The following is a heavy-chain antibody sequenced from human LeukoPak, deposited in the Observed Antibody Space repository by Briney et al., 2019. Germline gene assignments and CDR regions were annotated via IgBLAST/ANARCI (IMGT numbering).Heavy chain of an antibody. CDR3: TRAPDSVGWFDP. CDR1: GGSISSYY. J-gene: IGHJ5*02. V-gene: IGHV4-59*05. CDR2: IYYSGST. D-gene: IGHD5/OR15-5a*01. Sequence: PSETLSLTCTVSGGSISSYYWSWIRQPPGKGLEWIGSIYYSGSTYYKPSLKSRVTISVGTSKNQYSLKLTSVTAADTAVYYCTRAPDSVGWFDPWGQGTPVTVSS.